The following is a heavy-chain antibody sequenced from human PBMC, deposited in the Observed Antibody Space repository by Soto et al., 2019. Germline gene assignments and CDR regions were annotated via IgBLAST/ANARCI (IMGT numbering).Heavy chain of an antibody. Sequence: SETLSLTCTVSGGSINRYYWSWIRQPPGKRLEWIGYIYYNGNIDYNPSLKSRVTMSVDTSKNQFSLQLSSVTAADTAVYFCTRDLNRVFDFLGLGKLVTVSS. CDR1: GGSINRYY. CDR3: TRDLNRVFDF. CDR2: IYYNGNI. J-gene: IGHJ4*02. V-gene: IGHV4-59*01.